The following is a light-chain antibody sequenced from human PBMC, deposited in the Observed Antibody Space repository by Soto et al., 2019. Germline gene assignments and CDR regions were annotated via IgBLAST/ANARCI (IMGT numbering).Light chain of an antibody. CDR3: QKYDNSPLT. Sequence: VMTQSPATLSLSPGEGATLSCRASQSVSSKLAWYQQKPGQAPRILIYGESTRATGIPARFSGSGSGTDLTLTISRLEPEDFAVYYCQKYDNSPLTCGGGTKVDIK. CDR2: GES. CDR1: QSVSSK. J-gene: IGKJ4*01. V-gene: IGKV3-15*01.